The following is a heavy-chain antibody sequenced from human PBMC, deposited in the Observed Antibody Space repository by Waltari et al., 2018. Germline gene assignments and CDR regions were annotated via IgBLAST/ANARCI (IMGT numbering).Heavy chain of an antibody. J-gene: IGHJ4*02. V-gene: IGHV3-9*01. CDR2: ISWNSGSI. Sequence: EVQLVESGGGLVQPGRSLRLSCAASGFTFDDYAMHWVRHAPGKGLEWVSGISWNSGSIGYADSVKGRFTISRDNAKNSLYLQMNSLRAEDTALYYCAKDTGLRFLEWSSFDYWGQGTLVTVSS. CDR3: AKDTGLRFLEWSSFDY. D-gene: IGHD3-3*01. CDR1: GFTFDDYA.